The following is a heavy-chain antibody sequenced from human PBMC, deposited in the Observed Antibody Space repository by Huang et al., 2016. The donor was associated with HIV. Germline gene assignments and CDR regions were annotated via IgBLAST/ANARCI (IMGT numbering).Heavy chain of an antibody. D-gene: IGHD1-1*01. V-gene: IGHV1-18*04. Sequence: QVELVQSGAEVKRPGASVRVSCKASGYIFTKYGINWVRQAPGPGLGWMGGISAYNGNTKYAEKFQGRVTLTGDTSTTTAYMELRDVTSADTAVYYCARDHWYPLQNWFDLWGQGTLVTVSS. CDR3: ARDHWYPLQNWFDL. CDR1: GYIFTKYG. J-gene: IGHJ5*02. CDR2: ISAYNGNT.